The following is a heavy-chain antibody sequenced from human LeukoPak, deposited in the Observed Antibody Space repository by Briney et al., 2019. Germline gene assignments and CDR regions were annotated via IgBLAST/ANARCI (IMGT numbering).Heavy chain of an antibody. Sequence: PSETLSLTCTVSGGSISSSNYYWSWIRKPAGKGLEWIGRIYTSGSTIYNPSLKSRVTISVDTSKNQVSLKLTSVTAADTAVYYCATSRFSGGLGRFDPWGQGTLVTVSS. D-gene: IGHD3-10*01. V-gene: IGHV4-61*02. CDR1: GGSISSSNYY. CDR2: IYTSGST. CDR3: ATSRFSGGLGRFDP. J-gene: IGHJ5*02.